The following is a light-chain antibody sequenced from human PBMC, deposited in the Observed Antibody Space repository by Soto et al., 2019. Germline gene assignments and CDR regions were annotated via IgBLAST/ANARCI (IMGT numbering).Light chain of an antibody. V-gene: IGKV1-16*01. CDR1: QDISNY. CDR2: AAS. J-gene: IGKJ4*01. Sequence: DIQMTQSPSSLSASLGDRVTITCRASQDISNYLAWFQQKPGKAPQSLLYAASILQSGVPSRFSGSRSGTDFALTISSLQPEDSATYYCQQYRTYPRTFGGGTKVYIK. CDR3: QQYRTYPRT.